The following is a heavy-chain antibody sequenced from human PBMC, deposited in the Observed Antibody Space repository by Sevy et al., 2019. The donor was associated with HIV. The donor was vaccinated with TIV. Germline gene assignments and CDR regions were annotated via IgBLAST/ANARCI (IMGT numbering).Heavy chain of an antibody. CDR2: ISSSSSYI. CDR3: ARGITILPLNDAFDI. V-gene: IGHV3-21*01. CDR1: GFTFSSYS. D-gene: IGHD3-9*01. J-gene: IGHJ3*02. Sequence: GGFLRLSCAASGFTFSSYSMNWVRQAPGKGLEWVSSISSSSSYIYYADSVKGRFTISRDNAKNSLYLQMNSLRAEDTAVYYCARGITILPLNDAFDIWGQGTMVTVSS.